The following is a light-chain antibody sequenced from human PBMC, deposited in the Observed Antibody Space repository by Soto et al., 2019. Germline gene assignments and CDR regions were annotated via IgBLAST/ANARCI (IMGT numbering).Light chain of an antibody. CDR3: QQYGSSPST. J-gene: IGKJ1*01. CDR2: GAS. CDR1: QSVSSSY. Sequence: ESVSTQSTGTLSFCPGERATLSFRASQSVSSSYLAWYRQNPGQAPRLLIYGASSRATGIPDRFSGSGSGTDFTLTISRLEPEDFAVYYCQQYGSSPSTFGQGTSVDIK. V-gene: IGKV3-20*01.